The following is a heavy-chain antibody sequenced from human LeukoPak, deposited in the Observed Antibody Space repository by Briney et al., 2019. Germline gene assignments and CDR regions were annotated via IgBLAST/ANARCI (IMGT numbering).Heavy chain of an antibody. CDR3: ARFRARGSTWYWGPYYYMDV. Sequence: LSLTCTVSGDSITSYFWSWIRQAPGKGLEWVSYIGSSGTTIYYADSVKGRFAISRDNAKNSLYLQMNSLRAEDTAVYYCARFRARGSTWYWGPYYYMDVWGKGTTVTVSS. D-gene: IGHD6-13*01. CDR1: GDSITSYF. J-gene: IGHJ6*03. CDR2: IGSSGTTI. V-gene: IGHV3-11*04.